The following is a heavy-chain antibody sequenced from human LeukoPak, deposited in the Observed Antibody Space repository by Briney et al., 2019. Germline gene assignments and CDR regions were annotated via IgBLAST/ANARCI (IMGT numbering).Heavy chain of an antibody. Sequence: GGTLRLSCAASGFTFSSYGMSWVRQAPGMGLQWVSGIIGSGSRTYYADSVKGRFTISRDNARNTLYLQMNSLRAEDTAVYYCARWYYYETSGLYYGSFDNWGQGTLVTVSS. V-gene: IGHV3-23*01. D-gene: IGHD3-22*01. CDR1: GFTFSSYG. CDR3: ARWYYYETSGLYYGSFDN. CDR2: IIGSGSRT. J-gene: IGHJ5*02.